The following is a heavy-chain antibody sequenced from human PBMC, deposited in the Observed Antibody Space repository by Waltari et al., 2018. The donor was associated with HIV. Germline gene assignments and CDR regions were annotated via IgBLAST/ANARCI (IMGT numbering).Heavy chain of an antibody. CDR3: ATGPDHYCDF. CDR2: IFPGDSST. CDR1: GSNFGRYW. D-gene: IGHD4-4*01. V-gene: IGHV5-51*01. Sequence: EVQLEQSGAEKKKPGESPGISCKASGSNFGRYWISWVRQIPGKGLEWMGIIFPGDSSTRYSPSFRGQVTISADKSINTTFLQWTTLKASDSAIYYCATGPDHYCDFWGQGTQVTVSS. J-gene: IGHJ4*02.